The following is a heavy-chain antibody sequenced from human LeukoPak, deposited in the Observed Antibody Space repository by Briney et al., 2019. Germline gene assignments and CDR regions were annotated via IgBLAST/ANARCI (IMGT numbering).Heavy chain of an antibody. CDR3: AKTYSSGWYRTVDY. CDR2: IYSGGST. Sequence: GGSLRLSCAASGFSVSSNYMNWVRQAPGKGLEWVSVIYSGGSTYYADSVKGRFTISRDNSKNTLYLQMNSLRAEDTAVYYCAKTYSSGWYRTVDYWGQGTLVTVSS. D-gene: IGHD6-19*01. CDR1: GFSVSSNY. V-gene: IGHV3-66*02. J-gene: IGHJ4*02.